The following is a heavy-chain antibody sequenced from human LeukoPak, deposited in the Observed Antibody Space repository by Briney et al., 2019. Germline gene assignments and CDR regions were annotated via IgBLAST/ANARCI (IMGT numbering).Heavy chain of an antibody. CDR2: TYYRSKWYA. D-gene: IGHD6-13*01. Sequence: SQTLSLTCGISGDSVSSKSATWNWIRQSPSRGLEWLGRTYYRSKWYADYAVSVISRITINADTSKNQFSLQLNSVTPEDTAVYYRARVSNSFTSFDAFDIWGQGTMVTVSS. J-gene: IGHJ3*02. V-gene: IGHV6-1*01. CDR1: GDSVSSKSAT. CDR3: ARVSNSFTSFDAFDI.